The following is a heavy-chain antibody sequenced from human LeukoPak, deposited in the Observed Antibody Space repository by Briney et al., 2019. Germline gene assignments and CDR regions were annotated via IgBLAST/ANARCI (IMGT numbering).Heavy chain of an antibody. J-gene: IGHJ3*02. D-gene: IGHD2-8*01. CDR3: AKDGVWSFDI. CDR1: GFTFSSYA. Sequence: GGSLRLSCAASGFTFSSYAMSWVRQAPGKGLEWVSSISGSGGSTYYADSVKGRFTISRDNSKNTLYLQMNSLRAEDTAVYYWAKDGVWSFDIWGEGTRVSVSS. CDR2: ISGSGGST. V-gene: IGHV3-23*01.